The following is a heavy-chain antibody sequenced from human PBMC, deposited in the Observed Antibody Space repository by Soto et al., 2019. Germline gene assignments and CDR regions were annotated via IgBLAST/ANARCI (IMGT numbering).Heavy chain of an antibody. D-gene: IGHD6-19*01. V-gene: IGHV3-33*01. Sequence: GGSLRLSCAASGFTFSSYGMHWVRQAPGKGPEWVAVIWYDGSNKYYADSVKGRFTISRDNSKNTLYLQMNSLRAEDTAVYYCARVASPIYGYSSGLDYWGQGTLVTVSS. J-gene: IGHJ4*02. CDR3: ARVASPIYGYSSGLDY. CDR2: IWYDGSNK. CDR1: GFTFSSYG.